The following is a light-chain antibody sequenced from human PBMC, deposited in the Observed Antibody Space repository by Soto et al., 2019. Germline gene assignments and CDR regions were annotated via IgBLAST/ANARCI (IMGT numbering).Light chain of an antibody. CDR2: KAS. Sequence: DIQMTQSPSTLSASVGDRVSITCRASQSISTYLAWYQQKPGKAPKLLIYKASSLGSGVPSRFSGSGSGTDFTLSVSSLQPDDFATYYSQQYNDSFPYTFGQGTRLEIK. CDR3: QQYNDSFPYT. CDR1: QSISTY. V-gene: IGKV1-5*03. J-gene: IGKJ5*01.